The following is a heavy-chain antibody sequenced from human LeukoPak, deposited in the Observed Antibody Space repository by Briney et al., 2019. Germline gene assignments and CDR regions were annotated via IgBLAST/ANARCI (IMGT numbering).Heavy chain of an antibody. CDR1: GFTFSSYA. D-gene: IGHD3-3*01. V-gene: IGHV3-23*01. Sequence: PGGSLRLSCAASGFTFSSYAMSWVRQAPGKGLEWVSAISGSGGSTYYADSVKGRFTISRDSSKNTLYLQMNSLRAEDTAVYYCANDFWSGYYQYWGQGTLVTVSS. CDR3: ANDFWSGYYQY. J-gene: IGHJ4*02. CDR2: ISGSGGST.